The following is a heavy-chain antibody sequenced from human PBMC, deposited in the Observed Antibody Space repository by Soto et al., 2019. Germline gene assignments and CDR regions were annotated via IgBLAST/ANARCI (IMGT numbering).Heavy chain of an antibody. CDR2: IKSKTDGGTT. Sequence: EVQLVESGGGLVKPGGSLRLSCAASGFTFSNAWMNWVRQAPGKGLEWVGRIKSKTDGGTTDYAAPVKGRFTISRDDSKNTLYLQMNSLKTEDTAVYYCLLGARAPGGYYFDYWGQGTLVTVSS. J-gene: IGHJ4*02. CDR1: GFTFSNAW. CDR3: LLGARAPGGYYFDY. V-gene: IGHV3-15*07. D-gene: IGHD2-8*02.